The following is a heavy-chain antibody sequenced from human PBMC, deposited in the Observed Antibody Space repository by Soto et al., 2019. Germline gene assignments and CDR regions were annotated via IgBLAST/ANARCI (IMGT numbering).Heavy chain of an antibody. D-gene: IGHD3-22*01. V-gene: IGHV4-34*01. CDR1: GGSFSGYY. J-gene: IGHJ3*02. CDR2: INHSGST. Sequence: PSETLSLTCAVYGGSFSGYYWSWIRQPPGKGLEWIGEINHSGSTNYNPSLKSRVTISVDTSKNQFSLKLSSVTTADTAVYYCARPQTYYYDSSGSDAFDIGDQGTMVTVSS. CDR3: ARPQTYYYDSSGSDAFDI.